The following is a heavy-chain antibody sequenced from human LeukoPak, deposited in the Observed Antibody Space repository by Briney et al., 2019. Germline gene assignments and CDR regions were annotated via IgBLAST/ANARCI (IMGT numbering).Heavy chain of an antibody. J-gene: IGHJ6*02. D-gene: IGHD1-26*01. CDR1: GFTFSSYA. CDR3: ARDHATIPPLLFYYGMDV. Sequence: GGSLRLSCAVSGFTFSSYAMHWVRQAPGKGLEWVAVISYDGSNKYYADSVKGRFTISRDNSKNTLYLQMNSLRAEDTAVYYCARDHATIPPLLFYYGMDVWGQGTTVTVSS. CDR2: ISYDGSNK. V-gene: IGHV3-30-3*01.